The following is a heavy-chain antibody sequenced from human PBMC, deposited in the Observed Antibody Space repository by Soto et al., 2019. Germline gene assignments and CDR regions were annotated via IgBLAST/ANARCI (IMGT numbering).Heavy chain of an antibody. J-gene: IGHJ4*02. Sequence: SVKVSCKASGGTFSSYAISWVRQAPGQGLEWMGGIIPIFGTANYAQKFQGRVTITADESTSTAYMELSSLRSEDTAVYYCASSGLYDSSGYSRGPFDYWGQGTLVTVSS. V-gene: IGHV1-69*13. CDR3: ASSGLYDSSGYSRGPFDY. CDR2: IIPIFGTA. D-gene: IGHD3-22*01. CDR1: GGTFSSYA.